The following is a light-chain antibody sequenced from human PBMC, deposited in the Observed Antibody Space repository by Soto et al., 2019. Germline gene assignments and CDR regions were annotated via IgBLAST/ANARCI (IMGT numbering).Light chain of an antibody. CDR2: AAS. Sequence: IQMSHSPSSLSASVLDRVTITFLSSQSISSYLNWYQQKPGKAPKVLIYAASSLQSGVPSRFSGIGSGTDFTLSISSLQPEDFATYYCQQSYSGPLTFGGGTKVDTK. CDR1: QSISSY. V-gene: IGKV1-39*01. J-gene: IGKJ4*01. CDR3: QQSYSGPLT.